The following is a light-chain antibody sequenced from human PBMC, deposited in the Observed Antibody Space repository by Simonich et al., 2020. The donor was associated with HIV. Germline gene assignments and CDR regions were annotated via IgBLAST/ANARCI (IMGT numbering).Light chain of an antibody. V-gene: IGKV4-1*01. CDR3: QQYGNSPMYT. Sequence: DIVMTQSPDSLAVSLGERATINCKSSQSVSYSSNNKNYLAWYQPKPGLAPRLLIYDASSRATGIPDRFSGSGSGTDFTLTISRLEPEDFAVYYCQQYGNSPMYTFGQGTRLEIK. CDR2: DAS. J-gene: IGKJ2*01. CDR1: QSVSYSSNNKNY.